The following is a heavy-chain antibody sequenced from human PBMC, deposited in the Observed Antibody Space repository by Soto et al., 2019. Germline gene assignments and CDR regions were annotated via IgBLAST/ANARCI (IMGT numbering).Heavy chain of an antibody. CDR1: GGSISRYY. V-gene: IGHV4-4*07. J-gene: IGHJ6*02. CDR3: ARDFGIAAAGTYSDYGMDV. CDR2: IYTSGST. Sequence: QVQLQESGPGLVKPSETLSLTCTVSGGSISRYYWRWIRQPAGKGLEWIWRIYTSGSTNYNPSLKSRVTMSVDTSKNQCSLKLSSVTAADTAVYYCARDFGIAAAGTYSDYGMDVWGQGTTVTVSS. D-gene: IGHD6-13*01.